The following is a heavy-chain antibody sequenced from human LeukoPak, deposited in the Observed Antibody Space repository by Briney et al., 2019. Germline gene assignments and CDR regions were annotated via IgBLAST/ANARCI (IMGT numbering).Heavy chain of an antibody. J-gene: IGHJ6*03. CDR1: GFTFSSYW. V-gene: IGHV3-7*01. Sequence: GGSLRLSCAASGFTFSSYWMSWVRQAPGKGREWVANIKQDGSEKYYVDSVKGRFTISRDNAKNSLYLQMNSLRAEDTAVYYCARLKWLVGYYYYYYMDVWGKGTTVTVSS. CDR2: IKQDGSEK. D-gene: IGHD6-19*01. CDR3: ARLKWLVGYYYYYYMDV.